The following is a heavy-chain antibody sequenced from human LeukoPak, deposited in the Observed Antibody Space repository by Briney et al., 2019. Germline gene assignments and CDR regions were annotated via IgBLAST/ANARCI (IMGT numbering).Heavy chain of an antibody. CDR3: ARGHYDSSGSNTGTYYFDY. Sequence: SATLSLTCTVSGVSISSYHWSWIRQPPGKGLEWIGEINHSGSTNYNPSLKSRVTISVDTSKNQFSLKLSSVTAADTAVYYCARGHYDSSGSNTGTYYFDYWGQGTLVTVSS. D-gene: IGHD3-22*01. CDR1: GVSISSYH. J-gene: IGHJ4*02. CDR2: INHSGST. V-gene: IGHV4-34*01.